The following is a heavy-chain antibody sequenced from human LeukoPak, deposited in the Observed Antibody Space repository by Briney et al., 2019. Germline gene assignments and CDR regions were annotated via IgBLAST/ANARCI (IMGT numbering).Heavy chain of an antibody. D-gene: IGHD5-24*01. V-gene: IGHV4-30-4*08. CDR1: GGSISSGDYY. J-gene: IGHJ3*02. CDR2: IYYSGST. CDR3: ARDPITWGAFDI. Sequence: SETLSLTCTVSGGSISSGDYYWSWIRQPPGKGLEWIGYIYYSGSTYYNPSLKSRVTIPVDTSKNQFSLKLSSVTAADTAVYYCARDPITWGAFDIWGQGTMVTVSS.